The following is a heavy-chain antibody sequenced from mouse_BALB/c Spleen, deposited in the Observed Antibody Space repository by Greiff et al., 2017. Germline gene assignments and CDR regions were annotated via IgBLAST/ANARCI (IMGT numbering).Heavy chain of an antibody. CDR2: ISTYYGDA. J-gene: IGHJ1*01. CDR3: ARDGNYEYFDV. V-gene: IGHV1S137*01. D-gene: IGHD2-1*01. CDR1: GYTFTDYA. Sequence: QVQLQQSGAELVRPGVSVKISCKGSGYTFTDYAMHWVKQSHAKSLEWIGVISTYYGDASYNQKFKGKATMTVDKSSSTAYMELARLTSEDSAIYYCARDGNYEYFDVWGEGTTVTVSS.